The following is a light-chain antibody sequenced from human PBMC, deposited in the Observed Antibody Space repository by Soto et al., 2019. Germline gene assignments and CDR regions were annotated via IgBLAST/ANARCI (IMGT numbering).Light chain of an antibody. CDR3: CSYAGSYTPV. V-gene: IGLV2-11*01. J-gene: IGLJ2*01. CDR2: DVS. CDR1: SSDVGTYNY. Sequence: QSALTQPRSVSGSPGQSVTISCTGTSSDVGTYNYVSWYQQHPGKAPKLMIYDVSHRPSGVPDRFSGSKSGNTASLTISGLQAEDESDYYCCSYAGSYTPVFGGGTKLTVL.